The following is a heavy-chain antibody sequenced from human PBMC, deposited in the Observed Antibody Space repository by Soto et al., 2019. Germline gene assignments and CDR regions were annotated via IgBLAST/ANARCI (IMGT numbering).Heavy chain of an antibody. Sequence: ASVKVSCKASGYTFITYGINWVRQAPGQGPEWMGWVSAFNGNTNYAQKLQGRVTMTTDTSTSTAYMELRSLRSDDTAVYYCARELDIVTTAGYYHYYMDVWGKGTTVTVSS. CDR2: VSAFNGNT. J-gene: IGHJ6*03. D-gene: IGHD5-12*01. CDR3: ARELDIVTTAGYYHYYMDV. V-gene: IGHV1-18*01. CDR1: GYTFITYG.